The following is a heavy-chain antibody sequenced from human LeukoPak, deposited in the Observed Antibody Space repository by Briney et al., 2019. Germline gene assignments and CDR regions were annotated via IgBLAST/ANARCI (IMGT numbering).Heavy chain of an antibody. Sequence: GESLKISCKGSGYSFTSYWIGWVRQMPGKGLEWMGIIYPGDSDTRYSPSFQGQVTISADKSISTAYLQWSSLKASDTAMYYCARHNHDYGGNSAGSYYYYGMDVWGQGTTVTVSS. CDR3: ARHNHDYGGNSAGSYYYYGMDV. D-gene: IGHD4-23*01. J-gene: IGHJ6*02. V-gene: IGHV5-51*01. CDR1: GYSFTSYW. CDR2: IYPGDSDT.